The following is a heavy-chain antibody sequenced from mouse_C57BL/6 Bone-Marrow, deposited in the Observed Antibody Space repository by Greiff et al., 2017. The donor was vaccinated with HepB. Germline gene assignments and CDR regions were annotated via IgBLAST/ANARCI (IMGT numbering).Heavy chain of an antibody. CDR1: GFTFSDFY. D-gene: IGHD1-1*01. V-gene: IGHV7-1*01. CDR2: SRNKANDYTT. Sequence: EVKLMDSGGGLVQSGRSLRLSCATSGFTFSDFYMEWVRQAPGKGLEWIAASRNKANDYTTEYSASVKGRFIVSRDTSQSILYLQMNALRAEDTAIYYCARGVTTVVAPYAMDYWGQGTSVTVSS. J-gene: IGHJ4*01. CDR3: ARGVTTVVAPYAMDY.